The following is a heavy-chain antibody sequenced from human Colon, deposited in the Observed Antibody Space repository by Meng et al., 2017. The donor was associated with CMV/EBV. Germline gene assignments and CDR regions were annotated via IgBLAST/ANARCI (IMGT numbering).Heavy chain of an antibody. Sequence: GGSLRLSCAASGFTFHTSGMHWVRQAPGEGLEWVAFMRFDGSTEYYADSVKGRFTVSRDNSKNTLYLQMSSLGAEDTAVYYCARGNYGSGSYLGAFDIWGQGTMVTVSS. CDR1: GFTFHTSG. CDR2: MRFDGSTE. CDR3: ARGNYGSGSYLGAFDI. V-gene: IGHV3-30*02. J-gene: IGHJ3*02. D-gene: IGHD3-10*01.